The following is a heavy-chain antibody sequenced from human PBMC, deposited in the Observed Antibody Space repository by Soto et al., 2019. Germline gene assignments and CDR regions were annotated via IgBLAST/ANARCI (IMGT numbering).Heavy chain of an antibody. D-gene: IGHD2-2*02. V-gene: IGHV4-31*03. J-gene: IGHJ4*02. Sequence: SETLSLTCTVSGGSISSGGYYWSWIRQHPGKGLEWIGYIYYSGSTYYNPSLKSRVTISVDTSKNQFSLKLSSVTAADTAVYYCARDPSRGYYCSSTSCYNFDYWGQGTLVTVSS. CDR2: IYYSGST. CDR3: ARDPSRGYYCSSTSCYNFDY. CDR1: GGSISSGGYY.